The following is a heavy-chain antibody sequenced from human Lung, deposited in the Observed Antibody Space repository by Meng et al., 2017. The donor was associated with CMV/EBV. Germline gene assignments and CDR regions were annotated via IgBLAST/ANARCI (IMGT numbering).Heavy chain of an antibody. CDR3: AKDGAVHAVSPCDY. Sequence: GESXKISCAGSGFTFTSYFMSWVRQAPGKGLEWVSAISGTGDITYYADSVKGRFISSRDNSKNTLYLQINSLRAEDTALYYCAKDGAVHAVSPCDYWGQGAXVTVSS. V-gene: IGHV3-23*01. D-gene: IGHD1-1*01. CDR2: ISGTGDIT. CDR1: GFTFTSYF. J-gene: IGHJ4*02.